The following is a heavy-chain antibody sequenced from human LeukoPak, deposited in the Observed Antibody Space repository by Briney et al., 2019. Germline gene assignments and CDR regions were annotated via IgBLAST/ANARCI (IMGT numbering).Heavy chain of an antibody. CDR3: ARAGNTYSSSWDQKGDY. V-gene: IGHV1-46*01. Sequence: ASVKVSCKASGYTFTSYYMHWVRQAPGQGLEWMGIINPSGGSTSYAQKFQGRVTMTRDTSTSTVYMELSSLRSEDTAVYYCARAGNTYSSSWDQKGDYWGQGTLVTVSS. J-gene: IGHJ4*02. CDR1: GYTFTSYY. CDR2: INPSGGST. D-gene: IGHD6-13*01.